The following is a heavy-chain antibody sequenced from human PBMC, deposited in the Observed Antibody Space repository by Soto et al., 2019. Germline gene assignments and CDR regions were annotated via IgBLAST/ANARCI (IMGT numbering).Heavy chain of an antibody. CDR3: AKESSYSSSWYDWFDP. V-gene: IGHV3-30*18. CDR2: ISYDGSNK. D-gene: IGHD6-13*01. CDR1: GFTFSSYG. Sequence: QVQLVESGGGVVQPGRSLRLSCAASGFTFSSYGMHWVRQAPGKGLEWVAVISYDGSNKYYADSVKGRFTISRDNSKNTLYLQMNSLRDEDTAVYYCAKESSYSSSWYDWFDPWGQGTLVTVSS. J-gene: IGHJ5*02.